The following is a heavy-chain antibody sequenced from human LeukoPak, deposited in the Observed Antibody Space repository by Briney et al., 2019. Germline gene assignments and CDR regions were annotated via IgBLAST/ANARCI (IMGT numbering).Heavy chain of an antibody. CDR1: GFTFSSYN. CDR2: ISKSSSSI. D-gene: IGHD2-2*01. Sequence: GGSLRLSCAASGFTFSSYNMNWVRQAPGEGLEWISYISKSSSSIYYAESVKGRFTISRDNAKNSLYLQMDSLRAEDTAVYYCARDPDIVVVPAAGRGFDPWGQGTLVTVSS. V-gene: IGHV3-48*04. CDR3: ARDPDIVVVPAAGRGFDP. J-gene: IGHJ5*02.